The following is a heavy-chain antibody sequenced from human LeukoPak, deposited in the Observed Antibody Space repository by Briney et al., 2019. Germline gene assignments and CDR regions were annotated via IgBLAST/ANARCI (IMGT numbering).Heavy chain of an antibody. D-gene: IGHD2-2*01. Sequence: GRSLRLSCAASGFTFSNAWMNWVRQAPGKGLEWVGRIKSKTDGGTTDYAAPVKGRFTISRDDSKNTLYLQMNSLKTEDTAVYYCTMIVVVPAAMSNWGQGTLVTVSS. V-gene: IGHV3-15*07. CDR3: TMIVVVPAAMSN. CDR1: GFTFSNAW. J-gene: IGHJ4*02. CDR2: IKSKTDGGTT.